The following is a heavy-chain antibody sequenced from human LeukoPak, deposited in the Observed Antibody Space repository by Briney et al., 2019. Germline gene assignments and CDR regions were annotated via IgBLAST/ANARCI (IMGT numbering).Heavy chain of an antibody. CDR3: ARGPPNTDTYCDTTSCQNWVDP. J-gene: IGHJ5*02. CDR2: IYYSGST. CDR1: GGSISSGGYY. D-gene: IGHD2-2*01. Sequence: KASETQSLTCTVSGGSISSGGYYWSWIRQHPGKGLEWIGYIYYSGSTYYNPSLKSRVTISVDTSKNQFSLKLNSVTAADTAVYYCARGPPNTDTYCDTTSCQNWVDPWGQGTLVTVSS. V-gene: IGHV4-31*03.